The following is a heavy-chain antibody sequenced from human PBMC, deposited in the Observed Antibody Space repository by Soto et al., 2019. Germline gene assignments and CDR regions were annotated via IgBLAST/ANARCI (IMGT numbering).Heavy chain of an antibody. Sequence: QVQLVESGGGVVQPGRSLRLSCAASGFTFSSYGMHWVRQAPGKGLEWVAVISYDGSNKYYADSVKGRFTISRDNSKNTLYLQMNSLRAEDTAVYYCVKGSSGGALPGYWGQGTLVTVSS. CDR2: ISYDGSNK. CDR1: GFTFSSYG. V-gene: IGHV3-30*18. D-gene: IGHD2-2*01. CDR3: VKGSSGGALPGY. J-gene: IGHJ4*02.